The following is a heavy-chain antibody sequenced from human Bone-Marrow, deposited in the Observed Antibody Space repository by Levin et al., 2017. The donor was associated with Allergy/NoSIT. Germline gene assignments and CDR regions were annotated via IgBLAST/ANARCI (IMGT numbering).Heavy chain of an antibody. CDR1: GGSFSGYF. J-gene: IGHJ4*02. D-gene: IGHD3-10*01. Sequence: SQTLSLTCAVEGGSFSGYFWSWIRQPPGKGLEWIGEINHDGTTNYNPSLKSRVTMSVDTTRKRFSLKLSSVTAADTAVYFCARTYFYGSGTFDYWGQGTLVTVSS. CDR3: ARTYFYGSGTFDY. V-gene: IGHV4-34*01. CDR2: INHDGTT.